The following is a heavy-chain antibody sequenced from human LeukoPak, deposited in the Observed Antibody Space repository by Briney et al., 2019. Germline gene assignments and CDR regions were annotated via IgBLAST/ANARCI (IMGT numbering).Heavy chain of an antibody. Sequence: SETLSLACTVSGGSISSSSYYWGWIRQPPGKGLEWIGSIFYSGSTFYNPSLKSRVTISVDTSKNQFSLKLSSVTAADTAVFYCARQGSYSYGSGTYYNGHFDYWAQGILVTVSS. CDR1: GGSISSSSYY. CDR3: ARQGSYSYGSGTYYNGHFDY. V-gene: IGHV4-39*01. CDR2: IFYSGST. D-gene: IGHD3-10*01. J-gene: IGHJ4*02.